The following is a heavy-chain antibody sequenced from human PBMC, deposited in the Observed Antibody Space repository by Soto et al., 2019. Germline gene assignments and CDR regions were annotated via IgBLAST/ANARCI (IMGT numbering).Heavy chain of an antibody. D-gene: IGHD4-4*01. CDR3: ASPAGGMTTVTTFWYYGMDV. CDR1: GGTFSSYA. Sequence: SVKVSFKASGGTFSSYAISWVRQAPGQGLEWMGGIIPIFGTANYAQKFQGRVTITADESTSTAYMELSSLRSEDTAVYYCASPAGGMTTVTTFWYYGMDVWGQGTTVTVSS. J-gene: IGHJ6*02. V-gene: IGHV1-69*13. CDR2: IIPIFGTA.